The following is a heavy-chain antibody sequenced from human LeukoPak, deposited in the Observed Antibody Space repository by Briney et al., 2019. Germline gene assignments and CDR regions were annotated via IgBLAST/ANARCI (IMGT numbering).Heavy chain of an antibody. CDR2: IIPIFGTA. CDR3: ARDSEWLRWFDP. V-gene: IGHV1-69*05. Sequence: SVKVSCKXSGGTFSSDAISWVRQAPRQGLEWMGRIIPIFGTANYSQKFQGRVTITTDESTSTAYMELSSLRSEDTAVYYCARDSEWLRWFDPWGQGTLVTVSS. D-gene: IGHD6-19*01. J-gene: IGHJ5*02. CDR1: GGTFSSDA.